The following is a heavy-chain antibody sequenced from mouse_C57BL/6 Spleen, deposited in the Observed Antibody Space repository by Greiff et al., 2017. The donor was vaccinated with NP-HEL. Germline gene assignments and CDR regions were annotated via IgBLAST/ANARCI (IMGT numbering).Heavy chain of an antibody. D-gene: IGHD2-4*01. CDR1: GFTFSDYG. J-gene: IGHJ3*01. Sequence: EVQLVESGGGLVKPGGSLKLSCAASGFTFSDYGMHWVRQAPEKGLEWVAYISSGSSTIYYADTVKGRFTISRDNAKNTLFLQMTSLRSEDTAMYYCARQDYDWAWFAYWGQGTLVTVSA. CDR2: ISSGSSTI. CDR3: ARQDYDWAWFAY. V-gene: IGHV5-17*01.